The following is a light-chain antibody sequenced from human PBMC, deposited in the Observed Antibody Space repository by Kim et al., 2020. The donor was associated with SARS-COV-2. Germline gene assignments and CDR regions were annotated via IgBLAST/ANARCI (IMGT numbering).Light chain of an antibody. Sequence: GQSITISCTGTSSDVGGYNYVSWYQQHPGKAPKLMIYDVSNRPSGVSNRFSGSNSGNTASLTISGLQAEDEADYYCSSYTSSSTLVFGGGTKLTVL. V-gene: IGLV2-14*03. CDR3: SSYTSSSTLV. CDR2: DVS. CDR1: SSDVGGYNY. J-gene: IGLJ3*02.